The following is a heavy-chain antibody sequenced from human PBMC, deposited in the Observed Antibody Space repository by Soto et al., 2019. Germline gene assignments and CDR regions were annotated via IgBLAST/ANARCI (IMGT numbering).Heavy chain of an antibody. CDR2: VYYSGST. CDR1: GGSVSSSSYY. CDR3: ARQKESYHYYDSSGYLDY. Sequence: SETLSLTCTVSGGSVSSSSYYWGWVRQPPGKGLEWIGSVYYSGSTYYNPSLKSRVTISVDTSKTQFSLKLSSVTAADTAVYYCARQKESYHYYDSSGYLDYWGQGTLVTVSS. D-gene: IGHD3-22*01. J-gene: IGHJ4*02. V-gene: IGHV4-39*01.